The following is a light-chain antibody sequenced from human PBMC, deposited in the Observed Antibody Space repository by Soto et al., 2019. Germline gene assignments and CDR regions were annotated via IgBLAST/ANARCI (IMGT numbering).Light chain of an antibody. J-gene: IGLJ2*01. V-gene: IGLV2-14*03. CDR1: SNDVGGYDY. CDR3: SSYTSRATLV. Sequence: QSALTQPASVSGSPGQSITISCTGTSNDVGGYDYVTWYQHHPGKAPKLMIYDVRNRPSGISDRFSASKSGNTASLTISGVQAEDEAHYYCSSYTSRATLVFGGGTKLTVL. CDR2: DVR.